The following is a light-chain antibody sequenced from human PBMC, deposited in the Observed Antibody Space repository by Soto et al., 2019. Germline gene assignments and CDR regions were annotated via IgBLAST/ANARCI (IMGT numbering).Light chain of an antibody. CDR2: DVS. CDR1: GGDVGGYNF. J-gene: IGLJ3*02. Sequence: QSALTQPRSVSGSPGQSVTISCTGTGGDVGGYNFVSWYQQHPGKAPTLMIFDVSQRPSGVPDRFSGSKSGNTASLTISGLQADDEAGYYFYSYGGSDTWVFGGGTKLTVL. CDR3: YSYGGSDTWV. V-gene: IGLV2-11*01.